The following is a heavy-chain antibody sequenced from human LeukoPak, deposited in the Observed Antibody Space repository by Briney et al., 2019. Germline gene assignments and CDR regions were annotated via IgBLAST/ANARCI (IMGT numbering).Heavy chain of an antibody. Sequence: GGSLRLSCAASGFTFTNAWMSWVRQAPGKGLEWVGRIKSKTDGGTTDYAAPVKGRFTISRDDSKNTLYLQMNSLKNEDTAVYYCTADLRSRHFFDSTGYYYVDYFDYWGQGTLVTVSS. V-gene: IGHV3-15*01. CDR1: GFTFTNAW. CDR2: IKSKTDGGTT. CDR3: TADLRSRHFFDSTGYYYVDYFDY. D-gene: IGHD3-22*01. J-gene: IGHJ4*02.